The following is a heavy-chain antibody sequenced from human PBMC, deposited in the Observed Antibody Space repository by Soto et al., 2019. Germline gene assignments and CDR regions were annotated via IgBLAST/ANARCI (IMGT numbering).Heavy chain of an antibody. V-gene: IGHV4-59*01. D-gene: IGHD6-6*01. Sequence: SETLSLTCTVSGGSISSYYWSWIRQPPGKGLEWIGYIYYSGSTNYNSSLKSRVTISVDTSKNQFSLKLSSVTAADTAVYYCARGGRVYRSSSGNWFDPWGQGTLVTVSS. J-gene: IGHJ5*02. CDR1: GGSISSYY. CDR2: IYYSGST. CDR3: ARGGRVYRSSSGNWFDP.